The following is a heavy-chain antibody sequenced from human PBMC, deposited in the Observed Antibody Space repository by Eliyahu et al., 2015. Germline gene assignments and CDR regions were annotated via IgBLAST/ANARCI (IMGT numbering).Heavy chain of an antibody. Sequence: QVQLVESGGGVVQPGRSXRLSWAXXGXTFXSYGMHWVRQAPGKGLEWVAVIWYDGSNKYYADSVKGRFTISRDNSKNTLYLQMNSLRAEDTAVYYCARDPAAAGLNNFDYWGQGTLVTVSS. J-gene: IGHJ4*02. CDR1: GXTFXSYG. V-gene: IGHV3-33*01. CDR3: ARDPAAAGLNNFDY. CDR2: IWYDGSNK. D-gene: IGHD6-13*01.